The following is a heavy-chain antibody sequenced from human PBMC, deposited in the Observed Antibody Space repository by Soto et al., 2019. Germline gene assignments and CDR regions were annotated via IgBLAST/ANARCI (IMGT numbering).Heavy chain of an antibody. J-gene: IGHJ5*02. CDR2: ITTSSAYI. Sequence: EVQLVESGGGLVKPGGSLRLSCAASGFTFNTYDMNLVRQAPGKGLEWVSSITTSSAYIYYADSLKGRITISRDNAKNALFLQMNSLRAEDTAVYYCVRSGTARVLRYSWFDTWGQGTLVTVSS. CDR1: GFTFNTYD. CDR3: VRSGTARVLRYSWFDT. D-gene: IGHD1-1*01. V-gene: IGHV3-21*01.